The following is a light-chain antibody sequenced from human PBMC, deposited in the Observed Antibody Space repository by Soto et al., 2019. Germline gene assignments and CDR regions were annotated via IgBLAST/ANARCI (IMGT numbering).Light chain of an antibody. CDR2: EVV. J-gene: IGLJ1*01. V-gene: IGLV2-8*01. CDR1: KNDIGVYDF. Sequence: QSVLAQPPSASGSPGQSVTISCTGTKNDIGVYDFVSWYQHHPGKAPRLIIYEVVQRPSGVPDRFSGFKSGNTASLTVSGLQAADEADYFCCSFTNIKTVVFGGGTKVTVL. CDR3: CSFTNIKTVV.